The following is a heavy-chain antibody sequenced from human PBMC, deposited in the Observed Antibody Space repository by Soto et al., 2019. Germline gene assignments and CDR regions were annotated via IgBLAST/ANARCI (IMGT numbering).Heavy chain of an antibody. Sequence: QLLDSGGGLVQPGGSLRLSCAVSGFTFSSYAMSWVRQAPGKGLEWISVISGSGKSTNYADSVKGRFTTSRDNSKNTLYLQMSGLRAEDTAIYYCAKLSSVTMIVDVITGRSFDYWGQGTLVTVSS. CDR2: ISGSGKST. D-gene: IGHD3-22*01. CDR1: GFTFSSYA. V-gene: IGHV3-23*01. J-gene: IGHJ4*02. CDR3: AKLSSVTMIVDVITGRSFDY.